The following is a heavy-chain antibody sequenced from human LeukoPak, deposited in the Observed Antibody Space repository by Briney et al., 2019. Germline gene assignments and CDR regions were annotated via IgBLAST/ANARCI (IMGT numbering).Heavy chain of an antibody. CDR2: ISYTGHT. V-gene: IGHV4-59*01. CDR1: GGSISPYF. CDR3: ARDDYRGVTNFDP. D-gene: IGHD3-10*01. J-gene: IGHJ5*02. Sequence: PSETLSLTCTVSGGSISPYFWSWIRQPPGKGLEWIGYISYTGHTNYNPSLKSRVTISIDTSKNHFSLQLTSVTAADTAVYFCARDDYRGVTNFDPWGQGTLVTVSS.